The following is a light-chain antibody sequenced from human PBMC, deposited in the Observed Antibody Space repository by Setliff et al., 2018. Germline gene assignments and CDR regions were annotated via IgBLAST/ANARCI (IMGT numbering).Light chain of an antibody. Sequence: QSVLTQPRSVSGSPGQSVTISCTGTSSDVGGYNYVSWYQQHPGKAPKLIIYDVSKRPSGVPDRFSGSKPGNTASLTISGLQAEDEADYYCCSYAGSYTSLYVFGTGTKVTVL. CDR1: SSDVGGYNY. J-gene: IGLJ1*01. CDR3: CSYAGSYTSLYV. CDR2: DVS. V-gene: IGLV2-11*01.